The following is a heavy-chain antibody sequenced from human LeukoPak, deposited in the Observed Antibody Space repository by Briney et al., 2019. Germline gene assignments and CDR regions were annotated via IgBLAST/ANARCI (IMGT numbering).Heavy chain of an antibody. CDR1: GGSISRYY. D-gene: IGHD3-16*01. Sequence: SETLSLTCTASGGSISRYYWSWIRQPAGKGLEWIGRIYTSGSTNYNPSLKSRVTMSVDTSKNQFSLKLSSVTAADTAVYYCARDDGFWGYYFDYWGQGTLVTVSS. CDR2: IYTSGST. J-gene: IGHJ4*02. CDR3: ARDDGFWGYYFDY. V-gene: IGHV4-4*07.